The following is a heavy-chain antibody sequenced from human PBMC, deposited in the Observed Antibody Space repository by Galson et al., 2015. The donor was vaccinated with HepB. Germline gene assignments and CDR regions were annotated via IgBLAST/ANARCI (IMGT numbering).Heavy chain of an antibody. Sequence: CAISGDSVSSSSATWNWIRQSPSRGLVWLGRTYYRSKWYNDYALSVKSRITINPDTSKNQFSLQLDSVTPEDTAMYYCSRGLAVALDSWGQGTLVSVSS. J-gene: IGHJ4*02. D-gene: IGHD6-19*01. V-gene: IGHV6-1*01. CDR1: GDSVSSSSAT. CDR3: SRGLAVALDS. CDR2: TYYRSKWYN.